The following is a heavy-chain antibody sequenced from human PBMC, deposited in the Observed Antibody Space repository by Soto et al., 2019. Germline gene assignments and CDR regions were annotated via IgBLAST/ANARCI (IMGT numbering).Heavy chain of an antibody. CDR2: IYYSGST. V-gene: IGHV4-31*03. D-gene: IGHD1-1*01. CDR3: ARKYGRRGVEY. CDR1: GGSISSGGYY. Sequence: SETLSLTCTVSGGSISSGGYYWSWIRQHPGKGLEWIGYIYYSGSTYYNPSLKSRVTISVDTSKNQFSLKLSSVTAADTAVYYWARKYGRRGVEYWGQGTLVTVS. J-gene: IGHJ4*02.